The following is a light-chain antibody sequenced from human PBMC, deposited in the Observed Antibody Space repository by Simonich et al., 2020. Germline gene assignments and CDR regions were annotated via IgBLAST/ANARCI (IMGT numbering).Light chain of an antibody. CDR2: VDS. CDR3: QVWDSSSDVV. V-gene: IGLV3-21*03. CDR1: NIGSKS. Sequence: SYVLTQPPSVSVAPGKTARITWGGNNIGSKSVHWYQQKPGQAPVLVVYVDSDRPSGIPERFSGSNSGNTATLTISRVEAGDEADYYCQVWDSSSDVVFGGGTKLTVL. J-gene: IGLJ2*01.